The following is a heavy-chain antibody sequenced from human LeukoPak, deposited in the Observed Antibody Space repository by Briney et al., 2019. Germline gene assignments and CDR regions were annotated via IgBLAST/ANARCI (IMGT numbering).Heavy chain of an antibody. Sequence: GGSLRLSCAASGFTFSSYAMSWVRQAPGKGLELVSAISGSGGSTYYADSVKGRFTISRDNSKNTLYLQMYSLRAEDTAVYYCAKTLWFGEPFDYWGQGTLVTVSS. CDR1: GFTFSSYA. V-gene: IGHV3-23*01. J-gene: IGHJ4*02. CDR2: ISGSGGST. D-gene: IGHD3-10*01. CDR3: AKTLWFGEPFDY.